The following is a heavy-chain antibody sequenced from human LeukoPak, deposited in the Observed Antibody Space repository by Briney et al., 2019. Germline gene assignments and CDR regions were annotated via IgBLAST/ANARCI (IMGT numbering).Heavy chain of an antibody. CDR3: ARTFNGFDPTFDY. J-gene: IGHJ4*02. Sequence: GGSLRLSCAASGFTFSSHAMNWVRQVPGKGLVWVSTISADGDGPHYADSVKGRFTISRDNSKNTLFLQMNSLRDGDTVVYFCARTFNGFDPTFDYWSQGTLVTVSS. CDR2: ISADGDGP. V-gene: IGHV3-23*01. D-gene: IGHD6-25*01. CDR1: GFTFSSHA.